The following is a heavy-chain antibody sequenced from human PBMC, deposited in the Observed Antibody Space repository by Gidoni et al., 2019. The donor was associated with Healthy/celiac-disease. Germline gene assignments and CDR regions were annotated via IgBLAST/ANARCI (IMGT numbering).Heavy chain of an antibody. CDR2: VYYSGST. V-gene: IGHV4-59*01. J-gene: IGHJ6*02. Sequence: QVQLQASGPGLVKPSETLSLTCTDSGRPISSYYWSWIRQPPGKGLEWIGYVYYSGSTNYTPSLKGRVTISVDTSKNQFSLKLISVTAAGTAVYYCARVQAATYYYYYGMDVWGQGTTVTVSS. D-gene: IGHD2-15*01. CDR1: GRPISSYY. CDR3: ARVQAATYYYYYGMDV.